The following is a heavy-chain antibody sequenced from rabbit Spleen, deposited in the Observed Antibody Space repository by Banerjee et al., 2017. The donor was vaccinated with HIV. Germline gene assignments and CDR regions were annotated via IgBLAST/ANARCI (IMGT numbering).Heavy chain of an antibody. V-gene: IGHV1S43*01. J-gene: IGHJ6*01. CDR3: ARDTSSSFSSYGMDL. D-gene: IGHD1-1*01. CDR2: IVPIFGVT. CDR1: GIDFTNYY. Sequence: QEQLTGTGGGLVQPGGSLTLSCKASGIDFTNYYITWVRQAPGKGLEWIGYIVPIFGVTYYANWVNGRFTISSDNAQSTVDLKMTGLTAADTATYFCARDTSSSFSSYGMDLWGPGTLVTVS.